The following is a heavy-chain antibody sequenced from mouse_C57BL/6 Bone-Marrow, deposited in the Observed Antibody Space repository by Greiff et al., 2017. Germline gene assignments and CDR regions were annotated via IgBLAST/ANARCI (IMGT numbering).Heavy chain of an antibody. CDR2: IYPRSGNT. Sequence: QVQLQQSGAELARPGASVKLSCKASGYTFTSYGISWVKQRTGQGLEWIGEIYPRSGNTYYNEKFKGKATLTADKSSSTAYVELRRLTSEDSAVYFCAREGNVYYFDYWGQGTTLTVSS. D-gene: IGHD2-1*01. V-gene: IGHV1-81*01. J-gene: IGHJ2*01. CDR1: GYTFTSYG. CDR3: AREGNVYYFDY.